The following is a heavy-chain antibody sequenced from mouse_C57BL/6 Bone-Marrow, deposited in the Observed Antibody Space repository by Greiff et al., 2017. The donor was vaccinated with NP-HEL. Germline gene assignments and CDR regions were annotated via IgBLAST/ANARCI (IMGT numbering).Heavy chain of an antibody. Sequence: QVQLQQPGTELVKPGASVKLSCKASGYTFTSYWMHWVKQRPGQGLEWIGNINPSNGGTNYNEKFKSKATLTVDKSSSTAYMLLSSLTSEDSAVYYCARVEITTVVAPFWGQGTTLTVSS. CDR1: GYTFTSYW. CDR3: ARVEITTVVAPF. J-gene: IGHJ2*01. CDR2: INPSNGGT. D-gene: IGHD1-1*01. V-gene: IGHV1-53*01.